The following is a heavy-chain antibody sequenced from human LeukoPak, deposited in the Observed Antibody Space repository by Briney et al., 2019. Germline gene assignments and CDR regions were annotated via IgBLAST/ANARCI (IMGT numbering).Heavy chain of an antibody. Sequence: PGGSVTPACAASGFALTSYAMSWVRQAPGQGLEWVSSISMSGVSTYYADSVKGRFTISRDNSENTLAHEVNSLRVEDTAIYFCARCIVLRPGWCDWFDPWGQPAMPSVSS. CDR3: ARCIVLRPGWCDWFDP. V-gene: IGHV3-23*01. CDR2: ISMSGVST. J-gene: IGHJ5*02. CDR1: GFALTSYA. D-gene: IGHD2-8*01.